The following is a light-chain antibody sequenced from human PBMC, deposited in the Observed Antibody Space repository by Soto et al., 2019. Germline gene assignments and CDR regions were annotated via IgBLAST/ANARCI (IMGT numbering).Light chain of an antibody. Sequence: QSVLTQPPSVSGAPGQRVTISCTGSSSNIGAGYDVHWYQQLPGTAPKLLIYGNSNRPSGDPDRFSGSKSGTSASLAITGLQAEDEADSYCQSYDSSLSGSEVVFGGGTKVTVL. CDR3: QSYDSSLSGSEVV. V-gene: IGLV1-40*01. CDR2: GNS. CDR1: SSNIGAGYD. J-gene: IGLJ2*01.